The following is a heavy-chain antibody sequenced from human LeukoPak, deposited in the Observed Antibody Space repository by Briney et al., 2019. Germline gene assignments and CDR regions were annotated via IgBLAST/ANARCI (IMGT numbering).Heavy chain of an antibody. CDR3: ARDVGRLVIVGATGHFHY. D-gene: IGHD1-26*01. Sequence: GASVKVSCKASGYTFTAYYMHWVRQAPGQGLEWMGWINPNSRGTNYAQKFQGRVTMTRDTSISTAYMELSRLRSDDTAVYYCARDVGRLVIVGATGHFHYWGQGTLVTVSS. J-gene: IGHJ4*02. CDR2: INPNSRGT. CDR1: GYTFTAYY. V-gene: IGHV1-2*02.